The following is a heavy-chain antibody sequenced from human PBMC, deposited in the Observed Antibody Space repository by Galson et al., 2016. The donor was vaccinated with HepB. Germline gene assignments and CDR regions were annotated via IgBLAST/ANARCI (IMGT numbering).Heavy chain of an antibody. CDR3: ARVTVSVTPPEPRDF. Sequence: QSGAEVKKPGESLNISCKASGYNFTNYSLVWVRQMPGKGLEWMGIIYPDDSHTRYSPSFQGQVTISADKSISTAYLQWSSLMASDSALYYCARVTVSVTPPEPRDFWGQGTLVTVSS. CDR2: IYPDDSHT. D-gene: IGHD1-14*01. CDR1: GYNFTNYS. V-gene: IGHV5-51*01. J-gene: IGHJ4*02.